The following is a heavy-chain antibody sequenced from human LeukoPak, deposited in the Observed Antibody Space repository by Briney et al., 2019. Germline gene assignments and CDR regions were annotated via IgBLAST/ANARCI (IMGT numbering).Heavy chain of an antibody. CDR3: VALLRGIGY. D-gene: IGHD3-10*01. Sequence: PGGSLRVSCAVSGFTFSDHYMDWVRQAPGKGLEWIGRSRNEGHSYSTDFAASVRGRAALSRDHSRDSLYPQISSLRTDDTAVYYCVALLRGIGYWGQGTLVTVSS. CDR2: SRNEGHSYST. J-gene: IGHJ4*02. CDR1: GFTFSDHY. V-gene: IGHV3-72*01.